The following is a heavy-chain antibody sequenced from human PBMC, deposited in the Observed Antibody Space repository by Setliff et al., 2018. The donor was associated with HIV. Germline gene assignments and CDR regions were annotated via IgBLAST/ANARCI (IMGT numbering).Heavy chain of an antibody. V-gene: IGHV1-24*01. CDR2: FDPEDGPDDGQT. D-gene: IGHD1-26*01. Sequence: ASVKVSCKVSGSSLTELSIHWVRQTPGKGLQWMGGFDPEDGPDDGQTIYARKFQGRVTMTEDTSTDTAYMVLARLTSEDTAVYFCAAVGPTGAYFHDWGQGTLVTVSS. CDR3: AAVGPTGAYFHD. J-gene: IGHJ4*02. CDR1: GSSLTELS.